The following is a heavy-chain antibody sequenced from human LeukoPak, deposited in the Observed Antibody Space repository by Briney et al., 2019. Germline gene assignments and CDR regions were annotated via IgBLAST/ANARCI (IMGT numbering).Heavy chain of an antibody. Sequence: PSETLSLTCTVSGGSISSSSYYWSWVRQPPGKGLEWIGYIYYSGSTNYNPSLKSRVTISVDTSKNQFSLKLTSVTAADTAVYYCARRAAFYYSLGVWGQGTTVTVSS. D-gene: IGHD6-13*01. J-gene: IGHJ6*02. CDR2: IYYSGST. CDR1: GGSISSSSYY. V-gene: IGHV4-61*01. CDR3: ARRAAFYYSLGV.